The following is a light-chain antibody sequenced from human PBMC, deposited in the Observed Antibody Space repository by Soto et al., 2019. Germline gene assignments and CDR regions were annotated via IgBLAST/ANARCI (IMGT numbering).Light chain of an antibody. CDR1: QSINSW. V-gene: IGKV1-5*03. CDR2: QAS. CDR3: QQYSRYSA. J-gene: IGKJ4*01. Sequence: DIQMTQSPATLSASVGDRVTITCRASQSINSWLAWYQQKPGKAPELLIYQASILEPGVPSRFSGSGSGTEFTLTISSLQPDDFATYYCQQYSRYSAFGGGTKVDI.